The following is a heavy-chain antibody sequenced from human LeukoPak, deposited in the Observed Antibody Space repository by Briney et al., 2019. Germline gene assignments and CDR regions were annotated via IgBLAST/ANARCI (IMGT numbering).Heavy chain of an antibody. J-gene: IGHJ4*02. CDR3: ARRGVKTTRFDY. Sequence: SETLSLTCTVSGGYISRYYWSWIRQPPGKGLEWIGCLDNRGSTNYNPSLKSRVSISGDTSKNQFSLKLNSVTAADTAVYYCARRGVKTTRFDYWGQGILVTVSS. V-gene: IGHV4-59*01. CDR1: GGYISRYY. CDR2: LDNRGST. D-gene: IGHD1-1*01.